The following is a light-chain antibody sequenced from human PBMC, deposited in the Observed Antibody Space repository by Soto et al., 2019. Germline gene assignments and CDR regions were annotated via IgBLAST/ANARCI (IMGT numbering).Light chain of an antibody. CDR1: QTIRSN. Sequence: EFAVTPSPATLSVSPRERARLSFRANQTIRSNLALYQQKPGQAPRLLIYGASTRATGIPARFSGSGSGTEFTLTISSRQSEDFTAYYCQQYNKWGGTVGGGSKVDI. CDR2: GAS. CDR3: QQYNKWGGT. J-gene: IGKJ4*01. V-gene: IGKV3-15*01.